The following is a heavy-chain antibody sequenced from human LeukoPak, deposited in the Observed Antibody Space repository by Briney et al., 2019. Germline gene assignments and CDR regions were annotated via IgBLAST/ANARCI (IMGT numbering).Heavy chain of an antibody. Sequence: GGSLRLSCAASGFLFSSYWMHWVRQVPGEGLVWVSLSNTDGSSTRYADSVKGRFTVSRDNAMHMLYLQMNSLRVEDTAVYYCASERFGAFDIWGQGTMVTISS. CDR3: ASERFGAFDI. CDR2: SNTDGSST. J-gene: IGHJ3*02. V-gene: IGHV3-74*01. CDR1: GFLFSSYW. D-gene: IGHD3-16*01.